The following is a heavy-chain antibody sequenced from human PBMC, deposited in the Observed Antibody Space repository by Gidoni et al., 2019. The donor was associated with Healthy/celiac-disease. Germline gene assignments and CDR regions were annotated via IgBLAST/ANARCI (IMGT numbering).Heavy chain of an antibody. D-gene: IGHD2-2*01. CDR3: ARDFQFSTSSINWFDP. Sequence: QVQLVQSGAEVKKPGASVKVSCKASGYTFTSYYMHWVRQAPGQGLEWMGIINPSGGSTSYAQKFQGRVTMTRDTSTSTVYMELSRLRSEDTAVYYCARDFQFSTSSINWFDPWGQGTLVTVSS. CDR2: INPSGGST. CDR1: GYTFTSYY. J-gene: IGHJ5*02. V-gene: IGHV1-46*03.